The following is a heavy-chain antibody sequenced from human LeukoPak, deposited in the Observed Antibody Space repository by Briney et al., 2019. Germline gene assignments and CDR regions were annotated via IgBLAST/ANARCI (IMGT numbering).Heavy chain of an antibody. J-gene: IGHJ5*02. CDR3: AKEAMIWFGLNWFDP. V-gene: IGHV3-23*01. D-gene: IGHD3-10*01. CDR2: ISGSGGST. CDR1: GFIFSIYA. Sequence: SGGSLRLSCAASGFIFSIYAMSWVRQAPGKGLEWVSAISGSGGSTYYADSVKGRFTISRDNSKNTLYLQMNSLRAEDTAVYYCAKEAMIWFGLNWFDPWGQGTLVTVSS.